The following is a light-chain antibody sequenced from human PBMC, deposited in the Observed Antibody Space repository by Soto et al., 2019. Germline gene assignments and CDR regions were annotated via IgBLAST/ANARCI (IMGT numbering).Light chain of an antibody. CDR2: DTS. CDR1: QSVSRY. V-gene: IGKV3-11*01. J-gene: IGKJ4*01. Sequence: EIVLPQSPATLSLSPGERATLSCRASQSVSRYLAWYQQKPGQAPRLLIYDTSHRATGIPARFSGSGSGTDFTLTISSLEPEDFTVYYCQQRSSWPTFGGGTKVEIK. CDR3: QQRSSWPT.